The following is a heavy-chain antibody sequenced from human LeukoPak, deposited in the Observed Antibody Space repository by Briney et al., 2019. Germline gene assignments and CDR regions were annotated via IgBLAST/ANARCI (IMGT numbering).Heavy chain of an antibody. CDR3: AKDSYYYDSSGYYED. V-gene: IGHV3-23*01. J-gene: IGHJ4*02. CDR1: GFTFSSYA. CDR2: ISSTGGST. D-gene: IGHD3-22*01. Sequence: GGSPRLSCAGSGFTFSSYAMSWVRQAPGKGLEWVSVISSTGGSTFYADSVKGRFTISRDNSKNTLYLQMNSLRAEDTAVYYCAKDSYYYDSSGYYEDWGQGTLVTVSS.